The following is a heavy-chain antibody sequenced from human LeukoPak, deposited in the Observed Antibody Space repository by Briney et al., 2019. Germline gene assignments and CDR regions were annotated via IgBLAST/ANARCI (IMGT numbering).Heavy chain of an antibody. D-gene: IGHD3-9*01. CDR2: ISSSGSTI. Sequence: GGSLRLSCAASGFTFSSYSMNWVRQAPGKGLEWVSYISSSGSTIYYADSVKGRFTISRDNAKNSLYLQMNSLRAEDTAVYYCARAIIHHAFDIWGQGTMVTVSS. J-gene: IGHJ3*02. V-gene: IGHV3-48*04. CDR3: ARAIIHHAFDI. CDR1: GFTFSSYS.